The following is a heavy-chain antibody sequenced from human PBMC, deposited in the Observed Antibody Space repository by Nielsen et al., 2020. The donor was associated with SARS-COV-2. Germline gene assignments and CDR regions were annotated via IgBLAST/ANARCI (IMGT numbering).Heavy chain of an antibody. J-gene: IGHJ5*02. V-gene: IGHV4-30-2*01. Sequence: WIRQPPGKGLEWIGYIYHSGSTYYNPSLKSRVTISVDRSKNQFSLKLSSVTAADTAVYYCARIFLITMVRGVITRGNWFDPWGQGTLVTASS. CDR2: IYHSGST. D-gene: IGHD3-10*01. CDR3: ARIFLITMVRGVITRGNWFDP.